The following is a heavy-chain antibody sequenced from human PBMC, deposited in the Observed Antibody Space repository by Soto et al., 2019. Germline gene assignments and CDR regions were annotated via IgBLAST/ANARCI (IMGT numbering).Heavy chain of an antibody. Sequence: QVQLQQWGAGLLKPSETLSLTCAVYGGSFSGYYWSWIRQPPGKGLEWMGEINHSGSTNYKPSLKSRVTISVDTSKNQFSLKLSSLTAADTAVYYCARGRGWLAGRFDYWGQGTLVTVSS. D-gene: IGHD6-19*01. CDR2: INHSGST. CDR3: ARGRGWLAGRFDY. CDR1: GGSFSGYY. J-gene: IGHJ4*02. V-gene: IGHV4-34*01.